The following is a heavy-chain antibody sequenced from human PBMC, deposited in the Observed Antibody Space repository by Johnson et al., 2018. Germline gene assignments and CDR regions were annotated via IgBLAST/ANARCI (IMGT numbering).Heavy chain of an antibody. J-gene: IGHJ6*02. Sequence: QVQLQESGPGLVKPSETLSLTCTVSGGSISSYYWSWIRQPPGKGLEWIGYIYYSGSPNYNPSLKSRVTISVDTSKHQFSLKLSSVTAADTAVYYCARDPRYYYDGMDVWGQGTTVTVSS. CDR1: GGSISSYY. CDR2: IYYSGSP. CDR3: ARDPRYYYDGMDV. V-gene: IGHV4-59*01.